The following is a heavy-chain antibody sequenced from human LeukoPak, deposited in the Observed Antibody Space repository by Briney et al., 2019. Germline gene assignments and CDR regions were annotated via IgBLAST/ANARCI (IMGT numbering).Heavy chain of an antibody. Sequence: GDSVKVSCKASGYPFISYGIVWVRQAPGQGLEWMGWISAYNGNANYAQKLQGRVTMTTDTSTSTAYMELRSLRSDDTAVYYCARALTPYGSGFFDPWGQGTLVTVSS. D-gene: IGHD3-10*01. V-gene: IGHV1-18*01. J-gene: IGHJ5*02. CDR3: ARALTPYGSGFFDP. CDR1: GYPFISYG. CDR2: ISAYNGNA.